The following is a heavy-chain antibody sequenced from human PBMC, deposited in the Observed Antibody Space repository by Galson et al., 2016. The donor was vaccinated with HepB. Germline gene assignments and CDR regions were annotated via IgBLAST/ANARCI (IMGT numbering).Heavy chain of an antibody. Sequence: SETLSLTCTVSGGSISTYYWSWIRQPPGKGLEWIGCSYNSGSTNYNPSLKSRVTVSVDTSKNQFSLRLSSVTAADTAVYYCAATRQWLAFDYWGQGFLVTVSS. V-gene: IGHV4-59*12. CDR2: SYNSGST. J-gene: IGHJ4*02. D-gene: IGHD6-19*01. CDR3: AATRQWLAFDY. CDR1: GGSISTYY.